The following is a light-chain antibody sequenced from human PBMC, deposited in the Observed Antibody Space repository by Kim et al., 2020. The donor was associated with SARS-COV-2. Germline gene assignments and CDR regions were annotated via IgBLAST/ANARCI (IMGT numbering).Light chain of an antibody. V-gene: IGKV3-11*01. CDR3: QQRSTWT. CDR1: QSVSSY. Sequence: LCLTPGQRATLSCRASQSVSSYLAWYQQKPGQAPRLRIYDASNRAAGIPARFSGSGSGTDFTLTISSLEPEDFAVYYCQQRSTWTFGQGTKVDIK. J-gene: IGKJ1*01. CDR2: DAS.